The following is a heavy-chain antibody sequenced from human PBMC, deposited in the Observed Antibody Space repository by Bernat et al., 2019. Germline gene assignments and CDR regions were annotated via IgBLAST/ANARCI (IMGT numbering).Heavy chain of an antibody. CDR2: ISLSGGST. D-gene: IGHD6-19*01. J-gene: IGHJ4*02. Sequence: EVQLVESGGGLIQPGGSLRLSCAASGFTFSSYALSWVRQAPGKGLEWVSTISLSGGSTYYADSVKGRFSISRDNSKNTLYLQMNSLRAEDTAVYYCPKDGYNSGWFFDYWGQGTLVTVSS. CDR1: GFTFSSYA. V-gene: IGHV3-23*04. CDR3: PKDGYNSGWFFDY.